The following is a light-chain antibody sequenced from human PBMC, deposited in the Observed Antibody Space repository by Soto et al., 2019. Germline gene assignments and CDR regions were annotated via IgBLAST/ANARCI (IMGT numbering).Light chain of an antibody. CDR3: QQYVSKTT. CDR2: GAS. CDR1: QSLAGNY. J-gene: IGKJ3*01. Sequence: DIVLTQSPGTLSLSPGETATLSCRASQSLAGNYLAWYQQKPGQAPRLLISGASSRATSIPDRFSGSGSGTDFTLTISGLEPEDFAVYYCQQYVSKTTFGPGTKVDIK. V-gene: IGKV3-20*01.